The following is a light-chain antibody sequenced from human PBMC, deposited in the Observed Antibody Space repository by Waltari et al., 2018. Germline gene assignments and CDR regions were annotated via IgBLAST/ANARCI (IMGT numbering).Light chain of an antibody. J-gene: IGLJ2*01. Sequence: QSVLTQPRSVSGSPGQSVTISCTGTNRDVGSDDSVSWYQQNAGKAPKLVIYDAGRLSSGVPYRFSGSKYGATASLTISGLQAEDEADYYCCSYAGNYKFVFGGGTKVTVL. CDR2: DAG. CDR3: CSYAGNYKFV. CDR1: NRDVGSDDS. V-gene: IGLV2-11*01.